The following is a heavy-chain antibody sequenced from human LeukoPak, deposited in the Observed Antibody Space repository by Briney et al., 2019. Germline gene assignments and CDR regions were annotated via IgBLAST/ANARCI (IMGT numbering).Heavy chain of an antibody. CDR1: GFTFSNHA. Sequence: GGSLRLSCAASGFTFSNHAMSWVRQTPGKGLQWVSVISGSGRTTEYADSVKGRFTISRDNSKNTLSLQVNSLRVEDTAIYYCAKNVVVKRYIDYWGQGTLVTVSS. V-gene: IGHV3-23*01. CDR3: AKNVVVKRYIDY. J-gene: IGHJ4*02. CDR2: ISGSGRTT. D-gene: IGHD2-15*01.